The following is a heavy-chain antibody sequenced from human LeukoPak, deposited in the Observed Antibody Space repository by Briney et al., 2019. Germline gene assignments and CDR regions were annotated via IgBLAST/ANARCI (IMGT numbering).Heavy chain of an antibody. Sequence: PEGSLRLSCAASGFTFSSYSMNWVRQAPGKGLEWVSSISSSSSYIYYADSVKGRFTISRDNAKNSLYLQMNSLRAEDTAVYYCARVGAQGAFDIWGQGTMVTVSS. D-gene: IGHD1-26*01. V-gene: IGHV3-21*01. CDR1: GFTFSSYS. CDR3: ARVGAQGAFDI. J-gene: IGHJ3*02. CDR2: ISSSSSYI.